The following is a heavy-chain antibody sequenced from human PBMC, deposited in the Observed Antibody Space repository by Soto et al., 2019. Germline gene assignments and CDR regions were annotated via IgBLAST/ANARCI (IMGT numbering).Heavy chain of an antibody. CDR2: FSSTGST. CDR3: ARADRGYCISTRCYRYYFDY. CDR1: GASITYYY. D-gene: IGHD2-2*01. J-gene: IGHJ4*02. Sequence: SETLSLTCAVSGASITYYYWNWIRQPPGRGLEWIVSFSSTGSTVYNPSLRSRVTISLDTSKNQFSLTLNSVTAADTAVYYCARADRGYCISTRCYRYYFDYWGQGTLVTVSS. V-gene: IGHV4-59*01.